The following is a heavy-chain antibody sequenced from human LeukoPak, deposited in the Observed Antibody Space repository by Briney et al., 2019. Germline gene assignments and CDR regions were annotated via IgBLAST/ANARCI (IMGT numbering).Heavy chain of an antibody. J-gene: IGHJ4*02. CDR2: INPNSGGT. CDR1: GYTFTGYY. D-gene: IGHD6-6*01. V-gene: IGHV1-2*02. CDR3: ARDSGYSSSSSDY. Sequence: ASVKVSCKASGYTFTGYYMHWVRQAPGQGLEWMGRINPNSGGTNYAQKFQGRVTMTRDTSTSTVYMELSSLRSEDTAVYYCARDSGYSSSSSDYWGQGTLVTVSS.